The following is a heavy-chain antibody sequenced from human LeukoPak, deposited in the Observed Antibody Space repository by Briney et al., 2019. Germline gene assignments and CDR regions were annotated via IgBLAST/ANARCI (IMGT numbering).Heavy chain of an antibody. CDR1: GGSVSSGSYY. D-gene: IGHD3-10*01. CDR2: IYYSGST. J-gene: IGHJ5*02. CDR3: ARKNRGNNWFDP. Sequence: SETQSLTCTVSGGSVSSGSYYWNWIRRPPGKGLEWIGCIYYSGSTNYNPSLKSRVTILVDTSKNQFSLKLSSVTAADTAVYYCARKNRGNNWFDPWGQGTLVTVSS. V-gene: IGHV4-61*01.